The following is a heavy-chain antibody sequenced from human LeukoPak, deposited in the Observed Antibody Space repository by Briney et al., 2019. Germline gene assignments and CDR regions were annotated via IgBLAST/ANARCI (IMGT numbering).Heavy chain of an antibody. CDR2: IYYSGNT. J-gene: IGHJ4*02. CDR1: GGSISSYY. V-gene: IGHV4-59*08. D-gene: IGHD1-1*01. CDR3: ARINWNYFDY. Sequence: PSETLSLTCTVSGGSISSYYWTWVRQPPGKGLEWIGYIYYSGNTNYNPSLKSRLTMSADRSRNQFSLNLNSVTAADTAAYYCARINWNYFDYWGQGILVTVSS.